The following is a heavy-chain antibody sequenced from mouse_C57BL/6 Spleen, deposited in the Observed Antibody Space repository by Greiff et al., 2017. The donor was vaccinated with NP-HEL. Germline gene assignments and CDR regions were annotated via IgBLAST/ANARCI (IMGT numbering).Heavy chain of an antibody. CDR2: ISSGGSYT. Sequence: EVMLVESGGDLVKPGGSLKLSCAASGFTFSSYGMSWVRQTPDKRLEWVATISSGGSYTYYPDSVKGRFTISRDNAKNTLYLQMSSLKSEHTAMYYCARQGGRGYFDYWGQGTTLTVSS. J-gene: IGHJ2*01. CDR3: ARQGGRGYFDY. D-gene: IGHD3-3*01. CDR1: GFTFSSYG. V-gene: IGHV5-6*01.